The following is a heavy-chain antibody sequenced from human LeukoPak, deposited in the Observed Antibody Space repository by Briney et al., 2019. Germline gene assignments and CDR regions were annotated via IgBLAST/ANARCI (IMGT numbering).Heavy chain of an antibody. D-gene: IGHD6-19*01. CDR1: GFTFSSYA. CDR2: ISGSGGST. V-gene: IGHV3-23*01. Sequence: GGSLRLSCAASGFTFSSYAMSWVRQAPGKGLEWVSAISGSGGSTYYADSVKGRFTISRDNSKNTLYLRMNSLRAEDTAVYYCARERDSSGWICLTDAFDIWGQGTMVTVSS. J-gene: IGHJ3*02. CDR3: ARERDSSGWICLTDAFDI.